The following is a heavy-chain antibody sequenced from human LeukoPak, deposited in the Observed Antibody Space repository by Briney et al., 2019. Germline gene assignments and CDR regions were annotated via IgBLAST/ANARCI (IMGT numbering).Heavy chain of an antibody. J-gene: IGHJ4*02. CDR1: GGSISSYY. V-gene: IGHV4-4*07. CDR2: IHASGST. CDR3: AREGSMTARPFVSIDY. D-gene: IGHD6-6*01. Sequence: SETLSLTCTVSGGSISSYYWSWIRQPAGEGLEWIGRIHASGSTDYNPSLGSRVTMSVDTSKSQFSLRLSSVTAADTAVYYCAREGSMTARPFVSIDYWGQGTLVTVSS.